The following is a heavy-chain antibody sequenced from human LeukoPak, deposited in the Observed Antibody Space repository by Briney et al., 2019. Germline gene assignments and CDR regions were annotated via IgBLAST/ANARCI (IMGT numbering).Heavy chain of an antibody. J-gene: IGHJ5*02. CDR3: ARSDADFWSGYSNWFDP. CDR2: IYYSGGT. V-gene: IGHV4-39*07. CDR1: RGSISSSGHY. Sequence: PSETLSLTCTVSRGSISSSGHYWAWLRQPPGKGLEWIGHIYYSGGTYYNSSLKSRVAISVDTSKNQFSLSLSSVTAADTAVYYCARSDADFWSGYSNWFDPWGQGTLVTVSS. D-gene: IGHD3-3*01.